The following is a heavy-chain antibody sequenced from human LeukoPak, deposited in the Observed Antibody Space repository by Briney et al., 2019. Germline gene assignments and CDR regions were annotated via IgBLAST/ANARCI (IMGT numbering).Heavy chain of an antibody. Sequence: GGSLRLSCAASGFTFSNAWMSWVRQAPGKGLEWVGRIKSKTDGGTTDYAAPVKGRFTISRDDSKNTLYLQMNSLKTEDTAVYFCPTESRGSYWMGVFDIWGKGKMATVS. D-gene: IGHD1-26*01. CDR2: IKSKTDGGTT. CDR3: PTESRGSYWMGVFDI. V-gene: IGHV3-15*01. J-gene: IGHJ3*02. CDR1: GFTFSNAW.